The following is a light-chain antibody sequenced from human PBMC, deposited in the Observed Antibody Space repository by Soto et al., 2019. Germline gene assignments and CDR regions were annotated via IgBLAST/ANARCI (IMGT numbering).Light chain of an antibody. V-gene: IGLV2-8*01. J-gene: IGLJ2*01. Sequence: QSVLSQPPSASGSPGQSVTISCSGISSDIRDSNYVSWYQQHPGKAPKLVVSEVTKRPSGVPDRFSGPRSGTTAFLTISGLQTEDEADYYCGSKAGSDKHVVFGGGTQLTVL. CDR3: GSKAGSDKHVV. CDR2: EVT. CDR1: SSDIRDSNY.